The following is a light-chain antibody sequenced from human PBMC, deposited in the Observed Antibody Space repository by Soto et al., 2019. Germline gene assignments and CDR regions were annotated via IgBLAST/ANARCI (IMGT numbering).Light chain of an antibody. CDR3: QQSSSTPPFT. Sequence: DIQMTQSPSSLSASVGDRVTITCRASQNISIYLNWYQQKPGKAPKLLIYTVSNLLSGVPSRFSDDRSGTDFTLTISSLQPEDFATYYCQQSSSTPPFTFGPGTKVDIK. CDR1: QNISIY. J-gene: IGKJ3*01. CDR2: TVS. V-gene: IGKV1-39*01.